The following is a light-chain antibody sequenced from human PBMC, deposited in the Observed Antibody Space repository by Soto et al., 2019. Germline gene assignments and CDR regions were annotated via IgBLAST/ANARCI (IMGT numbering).Light chain of an antibody. Sequence: EIVMTQSPATLSVSPGERVTLSCRASQNVSSNLAWYQQKPGQAPRLLIYGAYTRATGIPARFSGSGSGTEFTLTISSLQSEDFAVYYCQQYHNWPPMYIFGQGTKLEIK. V-gene: IGKV3-15*01. CDR1: QNVSSN. CDR3: QQYHNWPPMYI. J-gene: IGKJ2*01. CDR2: GAY.